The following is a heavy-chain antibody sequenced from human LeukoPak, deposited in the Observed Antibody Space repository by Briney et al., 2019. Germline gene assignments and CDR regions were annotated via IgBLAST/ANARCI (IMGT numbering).Heavy chain of an antibody. CDR2: ISYDGSNK. D-gene: IGHD3-9*01. CDR3: ARDRNDILTGYWRGWRYYGMDV. Sequence: PGRSLRLPCAASGFTFSSYAMHWVRQAPGKGLEWVAVISYDGSNKYYADSVKGRFTISRDNSKNTLYLQMNSLRAEDTAVYYCARDRNDILTGYWRGWRYYGMDVWGQGTTVTVSS. V-gene: IGHV3-30*04. CDR1: GFTFSSYA. J-gene: IGHJ6*02.